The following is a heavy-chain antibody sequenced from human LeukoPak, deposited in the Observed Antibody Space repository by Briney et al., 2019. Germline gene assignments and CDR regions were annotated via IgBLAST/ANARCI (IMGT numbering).Heavy chain of an antibody. V-gene: IGHV3-43D*03. J-gene: IGHJ4*02. Sequence: GGSLRLSCAASHFTFDDYAMHWVRQAPGKGLEWVSLISRDGGRTYYADSVKGRFTISRDNAKNSLSLQMSSLRAEDTAVYYCARENYDSSGSDGPFDYWGQGTLVTVSS. CDR1: HFTFDDYA. D-gene: IGHD3-22*01. CDR3: ARENYDSSGSDGPFDY. CDR2: ISRDGGRT.